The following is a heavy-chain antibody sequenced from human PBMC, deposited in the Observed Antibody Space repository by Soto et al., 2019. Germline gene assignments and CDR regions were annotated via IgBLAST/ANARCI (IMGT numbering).Heavy chain of an antibody. CDR1: GFTFNSYG. D-gene: IGHD2-2*01. Sequence: QVQLVESGGVVVQPGRSLRLSCAASGFTFNSYGMHWVRQAPGKGLEWVAVISYDGSNKYHADSVKGRFTISRDNSKNTLYLQMNSLRAEDTAVYYCAKESCSRTTCYAGENGMDVWGQGTTVTVSS. V-gene: IGHV3-30*18. CDR3: AKESCSRTTCYAGENGMDV. J-gene: IGHJ6*02. CDR2: ISYDGSNK.